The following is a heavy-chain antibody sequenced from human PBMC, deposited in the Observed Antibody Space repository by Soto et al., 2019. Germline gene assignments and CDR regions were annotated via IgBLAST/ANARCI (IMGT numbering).Heavy chain of an antibody. J-gene: IGHJ4*02. CDR2: IIGSGGST. Sequence: EVQLLESGGGLVQPGGSLRLSCAASGFTFSSYAMTWVRQAPGKGLEWVSAIIGSGGSTYYADSVQGRFTISRDSSKNRLYLQMNSLRAEDTAVYYCAKAGPLTYYYDRSDYPRSYDYWGQGTLVTVSS. CDR3: AKAGPLTYYYDRSDYPRSYDY. V-gene: IGHV3-23*01. D-gene: IGHD3-22*01. CDR1: GFTFSSYA.